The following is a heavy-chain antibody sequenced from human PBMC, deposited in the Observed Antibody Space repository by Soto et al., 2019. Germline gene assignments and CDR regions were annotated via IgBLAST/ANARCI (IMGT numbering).Heavy chain of an antibody. V-gene: IGHV3-64D*08. J-gene: IGHJ4*02. Sequence: PWGSLRLSCAASGFTVSTKYMSWVRQAPGKGLEWVSAISSNGGSTYYADSVKGRFTISRDNSKNTLYLQMSSLRAEDTAVYYSVNTLDSAAGPTIDYWGQGTLVTVSS. CDR1: GFTVSTKY. D-gene: IGHD6-13*01. CDR3: VNTLDSAAGPTIDY. CDR2: ISSNGGST.